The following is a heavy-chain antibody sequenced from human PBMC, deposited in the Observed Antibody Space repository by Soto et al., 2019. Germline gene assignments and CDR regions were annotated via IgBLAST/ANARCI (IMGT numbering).Heavy chain of an antibody. V-gene: IGHV3-33*01. CDR2: IWYDGSNK. CDR3: ARDQGPCDSRSGYYKNCFGP. CDR1: GFTFSSYG. D-gene: IGHD3-3*01. J-gene: IGHJ5*02. Sequence: GGSLRLSCAASGFTFSSYGMHWVRQAPGKGLEWVAVIWYDGSNKYYADSVKGRFTISRDNSKNTLYLQMNSLRAEDTAVYYCARDQGPCDSRSGYYKNCFGPWARRTLLTVSS.